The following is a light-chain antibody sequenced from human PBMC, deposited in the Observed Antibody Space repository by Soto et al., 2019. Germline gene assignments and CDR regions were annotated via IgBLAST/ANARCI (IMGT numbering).Light chain of an antibody. CDR2: EGS. Sequence: QSALTQPASVSGSPGQSITISCTGTSSDVGSYNLVSWYQQPPGKAPKLMIYEGSKRPSGVSNRFSGSKSGNTASLTISGLQAEDEADYYCCSYAGSSTVFGGGTKVTVL. CDR3: CSYAGSSTV. CDR1: SSDVGSYNL. V-gene: IGLV2-23*01. J-gene: IGLJ2*01.